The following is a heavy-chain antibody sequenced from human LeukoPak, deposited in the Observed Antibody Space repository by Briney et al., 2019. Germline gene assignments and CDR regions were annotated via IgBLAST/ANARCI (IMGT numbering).Heavy chain of an antibody. Sequence: PGGSLRLSRAASGFTFNSYWMSWVRQAPGKGLEWVANIKKDGSEKNYVDSVKGRFTISRDNAKNSLYLQMDSLRAEDTAVYYCARFISLGAWGQGTLVTVSS. D-gene: IGHD3-16*01. CDR2: IKKDGSEK. V-gene: IGHV3-7*01. CDR3: ARFISLGA. J-gene: IGHJ5*02. CDR1: GFTFNSYW.